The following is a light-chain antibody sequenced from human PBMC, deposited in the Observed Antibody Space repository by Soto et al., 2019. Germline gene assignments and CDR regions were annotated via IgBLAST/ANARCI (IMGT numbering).Light chain of an antibody. CDR3: QQYGSSRPMYT. Sequence: EIVLTQSPGTLSLSPGERATLSCRASQSVSSSYLAWYQQTPGQAPSLLIYGASSRATGIPDRLSGSGSWADFNITISILEHEDFAVYYCQQYGSSRPMYTFGQGTKLEIK. CDR2: GAS. J-gene: IGKJ2*01. V-gene: IGKV3-20*01. CDR1: QSVSSSY.